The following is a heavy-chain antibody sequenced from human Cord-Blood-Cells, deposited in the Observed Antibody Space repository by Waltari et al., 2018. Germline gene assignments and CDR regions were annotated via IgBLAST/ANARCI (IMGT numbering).Heavy chain of an antibody. Sequence: QVQLVQSGAEVKKPGASVKVSCKASGYTFTSYDINWVRPATGQGLEWMGWMNPNSGNTGYAQKFQGRVTITRNTSISTAYMELSSLRSEDTAVYYCARASYYDFWSGPNGYYYYYMDVWGKGTTVTVSS. D-gene: IGHD3-3*01. CDR2: MNPNSGNT. CDR3: ARASYYDFWSGPNGYYYYYMDV. V-gene: IGHV1-8*03. J-gene: IGHJ6*03. CDR1: GYTFTSYD.